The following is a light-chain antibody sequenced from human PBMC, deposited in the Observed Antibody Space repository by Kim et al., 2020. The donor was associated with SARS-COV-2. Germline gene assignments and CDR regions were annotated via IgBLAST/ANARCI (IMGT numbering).Light chain of an antibody. J-gene: IGLJ3*02. CDR3: SSYTSSRV. Sequence: QSALTQSPSVSGSPGQSVTISCTGTSSDVGSYNRVSWYQQPSGTAPKLMIYEVSNRPSGVPDRFSGSKSGNTASLTISGLQAEDEADYYCSSYTSSRVFGGGTQLTVL. V-gene: IGLV2-18*02. CDR2: EVS. CDR1: SSDVGSYNR.